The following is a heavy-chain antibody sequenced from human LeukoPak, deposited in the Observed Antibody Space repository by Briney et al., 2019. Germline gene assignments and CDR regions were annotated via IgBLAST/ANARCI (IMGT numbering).Heavy chain of an antibody. CDR2: IRSKAYGGTT. V-gene: IGHV3-49*03. D-gene: IGHD4-17*01. CDR3: TRDYPDDYGDYELYPYFDY. Sequence: PGGSLRLSCTPSGFTFGDYAMSWFRQAPGKGLEWVGFIRSKAYGGTTEYAASVKGRFTISRDDSKSIAYLQMNSLKTEDTAVYYCTRDYPDDYGDYELYPYFDYWGQGTLVTVSS. CDR1: GFTFGDYA. J-gene: IGHJ4*02.